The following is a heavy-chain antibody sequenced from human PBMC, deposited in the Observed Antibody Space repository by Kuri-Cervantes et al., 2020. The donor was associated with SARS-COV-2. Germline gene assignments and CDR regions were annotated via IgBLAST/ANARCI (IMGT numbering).Heavy chain of an antibody. D-gene: IGHD2-15*01. CDR1: GFTFSSYS. CDR3: AKDIAYYYYGMDV. CDR2: ISSSSSYI. Sequence: GESLKISCAASGFTFSSYSMNWVRQAPGKGLEWVSSISSSSSYIYYADSVKGRFTISRDNAKNSLYLQMNSLRTEDTALYYCAKDIAYYYYGMDVWGQGTTVTVSS. V-gene: IGHV3-21*04. J-gene: IGHJ6*02.